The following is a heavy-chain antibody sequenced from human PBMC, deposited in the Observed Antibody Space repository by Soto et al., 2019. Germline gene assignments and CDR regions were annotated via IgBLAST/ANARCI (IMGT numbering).Heavy chain of an antibody. J-gene: IGHJ4*02. D-gene: IGHD6-19*01. CDR2: IYYSGST. CDR3: ARHVIGSGWYYFDY. V-gene: IGHV4-59*08. CDR1: GGSISSYY. Sequence: SETLSLTCTVSGGSISSYYWSWIRQPPGKGLEWIGYIYYSGSTNYNPSLKSRVTISVDTSKNQFSLKLSSVTAADTAVYYCARHVIGSGWYYFDYWGQGTLVTVSS.